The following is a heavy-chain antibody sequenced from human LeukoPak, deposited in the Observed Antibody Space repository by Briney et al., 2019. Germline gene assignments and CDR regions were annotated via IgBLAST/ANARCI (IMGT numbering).Heavy chain of an antibody. J-gene: IGHJ4*02. V-gene: IGHV3-53*05. CDR3: AKSLGSWVVVAATYDY. Sequence: GGSLRLSCAASGFTVSSNYMSWVRQAPGKGLEWVSVIYSGGSTYYADSVKGRFTISRDNSKNTLYLQMNSLRAEDTAVYYCAKSLGSWVVVAATYDYWGQGTLVTVSS. D-gene: IGHD2-15*01. CDR2: IYSGGST. CDR1: GFTVSSNY.